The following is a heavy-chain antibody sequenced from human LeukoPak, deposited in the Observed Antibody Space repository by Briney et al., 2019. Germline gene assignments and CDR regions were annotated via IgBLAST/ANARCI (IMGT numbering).Heavy chain of an antibody. J-gene: IGHJ6*03. CDR2: MYHSGST. CDR3: ARESYTNRGYYYYYMDV. V-gene: IGHV4-38-2*02. Sequence: SETLSLTCTVSGYSISSGYYWGWIRQPPGKGLEWIGSMYHSGSTYYNPSPKSRVTISVDTSKNQFSLKLSSVTAADTAVYYCARESYTNRGYYYYYMDVWGKGTTVTVSS. D-gene: IGHD4-11*01. CDR1: GYSISSGYY.